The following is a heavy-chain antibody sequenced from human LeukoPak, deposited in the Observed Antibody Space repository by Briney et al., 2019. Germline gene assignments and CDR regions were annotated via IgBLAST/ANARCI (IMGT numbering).Heavy chain of an antibody. J-gene: IGHJ4*02. Sequence: PSETLSLTCTISGGSVCDYYWSWIRQSPGKGLEWIGYIYHTGSTSYSPSLKSRVTISADTSQNQFSLKLSSVTAADTAVYYCASRKLGNDYWGQGTLVTVSS. V-gene: IGHV4-59*02. CDR3: ASRKLGNDY. CDR1: GGSVCDYY. D-gene: IGHD7-27*01. CDR2: IYHTGST.